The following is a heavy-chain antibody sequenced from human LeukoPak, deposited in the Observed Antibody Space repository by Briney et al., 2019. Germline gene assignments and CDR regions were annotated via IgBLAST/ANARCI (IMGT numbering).Heavy chain of an antibody. J-gene: IGHJ4*02. V-gene: IGHV4-34*01. CDR1: GGSFSGHY. Sequence: SETLSLTCAVYGGSFSGHYWSWIRQPPGKGLEWIGEINHSGSTNYNPSLKSRVTISVDTSKNQFSLKLSSVTAADTAVYYCARRSRIGYCSSTSCRGHFDYWGQGTLVTVSS. D-gene: IGHD2-2*01. CDR3: ARRSRIGYCSSTSCRGHFDY. CDR2: INHSGST.